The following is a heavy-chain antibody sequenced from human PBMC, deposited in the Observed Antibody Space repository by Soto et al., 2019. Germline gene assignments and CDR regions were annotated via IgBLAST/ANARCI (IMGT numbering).Heavy chain of an antibody. J-gene: IGHJ6*02. CDR1: GGTFSSYT. Sequence: SVKVSCKASGGTFSSYTISWVRQAPGQGLEWMGRIIPILGIANYAQKFQGRVTITADKSTSTAYMELSSLRSEDTAVYYCARSHVDIVENPPHYYYVMDVWGQGTTVPVSS. D-gene: IGHD5-12*01. CDR3: ARSHVDIVENPPHYYYVMDV. V-gene: IGHV1-69*02. CDR2: IIPILGIA.